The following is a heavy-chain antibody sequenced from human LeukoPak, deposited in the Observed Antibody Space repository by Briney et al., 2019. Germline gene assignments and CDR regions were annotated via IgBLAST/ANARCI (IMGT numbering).Heavy chain of an antibody. CDR1: GFTFSDYY. J-gene: IGHJ5*02. V-gene: IGHV3-11*04. CDR3: ARDRYNWNDDINWFDP. D-gene: IGHD1-1*01. CDR2: ISSSGSTI. Sequence: GGSLRLSCAASGFTFSDYYMSWIRQAPGKGLEWVSYISSSGSTIYYADSVKGRFTISRDNAKNSLYLQMNSLRAEDTAVYYCARDRYNWNDDINWFDPWGQGTLVTVSS.